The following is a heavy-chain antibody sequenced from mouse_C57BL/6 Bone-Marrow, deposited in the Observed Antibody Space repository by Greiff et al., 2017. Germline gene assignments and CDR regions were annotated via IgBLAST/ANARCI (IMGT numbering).Heavy chain of an antibody. Sequence: VQLQQSGPELVKPGASVKISCKASGYAFSSSWMNWVKQRPGKGLEWFGRIYPGDGDSNNNGKFKGKGTLTADKSSITAYMQLSSHASEDSAVYFCARSDFSNCPWFAYWGQGTLVTVSA. V-gene: IGHV1-82*01. CDR2: IYPGDGDS. J-gene: IGHJ3*01. CDR3: ARSDFSNCPWFAY. CDR1: GYAFSSSW. D-gene: IGHD2-5*01.